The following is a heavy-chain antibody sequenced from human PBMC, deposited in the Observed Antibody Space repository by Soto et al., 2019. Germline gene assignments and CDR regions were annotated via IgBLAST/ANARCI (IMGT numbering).Heavy chain of an antibody. D-gene: IGHD6-19*01. Sequence: QVQLEESGGGLVKPGGSLRLSCAASGFTFSAVYMSWIRQAPNKGLEYISYISSSGTSANYADSVKGRFTISRDNAKNSLYLQMNSLRAEGTAVYYCARDRGAVTGQSFDYWGQGALVTVSS. V-gene: IGHV3-11*05. CDR2: ISSSGTSA. J-gene: IGHJ4*02. CDR1: GFTFSAVY. CDR3: ARDRGAVTGQSFDY.